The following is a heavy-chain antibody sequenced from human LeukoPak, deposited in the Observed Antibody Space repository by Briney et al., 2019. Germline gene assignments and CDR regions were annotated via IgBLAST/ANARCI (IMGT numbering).Heavy chain of an antibody. D-gene: IGHD3-9*01. CDR2: IHYIGST. CDR3: ARLTGHTY. J-gene: IGHJ4*02. V-gene: IGHV4-39*01. Sequence: SETPSLTCTVSGGSISSYYWGWIRQPPGKGLEWLGSIHYIGSTYYNPSLKSRVTISVDTSKNQFSLKLSSVTAADTAVYYCARLTGHTYWGQGTLVTVSS. CDR1: GGSISSYY.